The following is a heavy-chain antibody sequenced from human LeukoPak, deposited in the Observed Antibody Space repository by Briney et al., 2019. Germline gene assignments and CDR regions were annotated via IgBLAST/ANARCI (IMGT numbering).Heavy chain of an antibody. J-gene: IGHJ6*03. D-gene: IGHD1-26*01. CDR3: AKGSSGSYYSYYYYYMDV. CDR2: IRYDGSNK. V-gene: IGHV3-30*02. Sequence: PGGSLRLSCAASGFTFSSYGMHWVRQAPGKGLEWVAFIRYDGSNKYYADSVKGRFTISRDNSKNTLYLQMNSLRAEDTAVYYCAKGSSGSYYSYYYYYMDVWGKGTTVTISS. CDR1: GFTFSSYG.